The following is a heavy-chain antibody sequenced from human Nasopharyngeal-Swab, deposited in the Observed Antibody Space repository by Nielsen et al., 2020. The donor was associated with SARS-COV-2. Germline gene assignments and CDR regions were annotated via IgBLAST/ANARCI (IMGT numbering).Heavy chain of an antibody. V-gene: IGHV3-74*01. CDR1: GFTFSSSW. CDR2: INSDGRTI. Sequence: GESLKISCAASGFTFSSSWMHWVRQAPGEGLVWVSRINSDGRTINYADAVKGRFTISRDNSKNTLYLQMNSLRAEDTAVYYCARVVSLTTIFRIEYYFDYWGQGTLVTVSS. CDR3: ARVVSLTTIFRIEYYFDY. D-gene: IGHD3-3*01. J-gene: IGHJ4*02.